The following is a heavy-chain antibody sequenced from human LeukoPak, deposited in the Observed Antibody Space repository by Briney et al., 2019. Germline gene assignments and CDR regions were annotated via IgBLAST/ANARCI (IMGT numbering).Heavy chain of an antibody. CDR3: ARGPQSDIVVVPAAPSTPSYYYYYMDV. CDR2: ISAYNGNT. CDR1: GYTSTSYG. J-gene: IGHJ6*03. V-gene: IGHV1-18*01. Sequence: GASVKVSCKASGYTSTSYGTSWVRQAPGQGLEWMGWISAYNGNTNYAQKLQGRVTMTTDTSTSTAYMELRSLRSDDTAVYYCARGPQSDIVVVPAAPSTPSYYYYYMDVWGKGTTVTISS. D-gene: IGHD2-2*01.